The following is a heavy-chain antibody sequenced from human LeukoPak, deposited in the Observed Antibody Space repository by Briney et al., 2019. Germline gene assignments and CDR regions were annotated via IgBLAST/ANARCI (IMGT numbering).Heavy chain of an antibody. Sequence: GGSLRLSCAASGFTFSSYSMNWVRQAPGKGLEWVSSISSSSSYIYYADSVKGRFTISRDNAKNSLYLQMNSLRAEDTAVYYCARDTAVAGGFFLLDYWGQGTLVTVSS. J-gene: IGHJ4*02. CDR2: ISSSSSYI. CDR3: ARDTAVAGGFFLLDY. D-gene: IGHD6-19*01. V-gene: IGHV3-21*01. CDR1: GFTFSSYS.